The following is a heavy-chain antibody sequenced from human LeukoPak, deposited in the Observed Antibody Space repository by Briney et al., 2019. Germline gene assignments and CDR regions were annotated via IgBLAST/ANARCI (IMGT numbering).Heavy chain of an antibody. V-gene: IGHV3-48*03. CDR3: VLSYQGFFDH. J-gene: IGHJ4*02. Sequence: PGGSLRLSCAASGFTFSSYEMNWVRQAPGKGLEWVSYISSSGNTIYYTDSVKGRFTISRDNAKNSLSLQLNSLRADDTAVYYVVLSYQGFFDHWGQGTPVTVSS. D-gene: IGHD3-16*02. CDR1: GFTFSSYE. CDR2: ISSSGNTI.